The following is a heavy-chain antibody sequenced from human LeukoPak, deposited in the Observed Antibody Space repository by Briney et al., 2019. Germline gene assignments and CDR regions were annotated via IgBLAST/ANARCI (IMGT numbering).Heavy chain of an antibody. CDR3: ARGEIQLWLLVGAFDI. V-gene: IGHV4-59*01. D-gene: IGHD5-18*01. CDR2: IYYSGST. Sequence: PSETLSLTCTVSGVSISSYYWSWIRQPPGKGLEWIGYIYYSGSTNYNPSLKSRVTISVDTSKNQFSLKLSSVTAADTAVYYCARGEIQLWLLVGAFDIWGQGTMVTVSS. J-gene: IGHJ3*02. CDR1: GVSISSYY.